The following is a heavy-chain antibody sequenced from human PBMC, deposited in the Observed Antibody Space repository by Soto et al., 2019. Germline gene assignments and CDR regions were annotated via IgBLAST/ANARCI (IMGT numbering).Heavy chain of an antibody. D-gene: IGHD3-3*01. CDR2: ISGSGGST. V-gene: IGHV3-23*01. CDR3: AKFLDWFDP. J-gene: IGHJ5*02. CDR1: GFAFSSYA. Sequence: GGSLRLSCAASGFAFSSYAMSWVRQAPGKGLEWVSAISGSGGSTYYADAVKGRFTISIDNSKNTLYLQMNSLSAEDTAVYYCAKFLDWFDPWGQGTLVTVSS.